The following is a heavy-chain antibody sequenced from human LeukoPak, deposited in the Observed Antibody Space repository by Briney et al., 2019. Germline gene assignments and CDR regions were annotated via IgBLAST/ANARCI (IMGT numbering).Heavy chain of an antibody. Sequence: GGSLRLSCAASGFTFSGSAMHWVRQASGKGLEWVGRIRSKTNIHATAYATSVKGRFTISRDDSKNTAYLQMNSLKTEDTAVYYCTVAFLGSGYDDYYYYYGMAVWGQGTTVTASS. CDR3: TVAFLGSGYDDYYYYYGMAV. CDR1: GFTFSGSA. CDR2: IRSKTNIHAT. D-gene: IGHD5-12*01. J-gene: IGHJ6*02. V-gene: IGHV3-73*01.